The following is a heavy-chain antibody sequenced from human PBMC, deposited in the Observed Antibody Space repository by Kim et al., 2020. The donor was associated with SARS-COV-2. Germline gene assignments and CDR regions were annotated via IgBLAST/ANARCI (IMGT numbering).Heavy chain of an antibody. CDR1: GLTFSNYA. Sequence: GGSLRLSCAASGLTFSNYAMSWVRQAPGKGLEWVSAISGSGGGTYYTDSVKGRFTISRDNSKNTLYLQMNNRRAEDTALYYCAKAGASWTDIVVVAPHLGGFDPWGQGTLVTVSS. D-gene: IGHD2-2*01. V-gene: IGHV3-23*01. J-gene: IGHJ5*02. CDR2: ISGSGGGT. CDR3: AKAGASWTDIVVVAPHLGGFDP.